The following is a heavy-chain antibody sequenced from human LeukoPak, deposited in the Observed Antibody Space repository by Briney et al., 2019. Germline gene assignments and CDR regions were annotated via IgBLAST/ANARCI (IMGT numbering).Heavy chain of an antibody. V-gene: IGHV1-18*01. Sequence: EASVKVSCKASGYTFTSYGISWVRQAPGQGLEWMGWISAYNGNTNYAQKLQGRVTMTTDTSISTAYMELSSLRSEDTAVYYCARAGESVRGVIRPYYYYYMDVWGKGTTVTISS. J-gene: IGHJ6*03. CDR3: ARAGESVRGVIRPYYYYYMDV. CDR2: ISAYNGNT. D-gene: IGHD3-10*01. CDR1: GYTFTSYG.